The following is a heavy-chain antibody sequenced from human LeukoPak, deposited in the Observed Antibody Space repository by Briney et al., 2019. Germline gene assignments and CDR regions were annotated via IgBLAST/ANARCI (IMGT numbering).Heavy chain of an antibody. CDR1: GYSISSGYY. J-gene: IGHJ3*02. CDR2: IYHSGST. D-gene: IGHD3-22*01. V-gene: IGHV4-38-2*02. CDR3: ARTSLMYHYDSSGPSFVFDI. Sequence: KPSETLSLTCTVSGYSISSGYYWGWIRQPPGKGLEWIGSIYHSGSTYYNPSLKSRVTISVDTSKNQFSLKLSSVTAADTAVYYCARTSLMYHYDSSGPSFVFDIWGQGTMVTVSS.